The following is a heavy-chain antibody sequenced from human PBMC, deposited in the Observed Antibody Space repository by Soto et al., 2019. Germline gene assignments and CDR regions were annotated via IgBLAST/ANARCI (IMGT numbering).Heavy chain of an antibody. CDR1: GFTFSSYS. CDR2: ISSSSSYI. CDR3: ARDSTWNGVVPAAIQYYYYGMDV. D-gene: IGHD2-2*02. V-gene: IGHV3-21*01. Sequence: PGGSLRLSCAASGFTFSSYSMNWVRQDPGKGLEWVSSISSSSSYIYYADSVKGRFTISRDNAKNSLYLQMNSLRAEDTAVYYCARDSTWNGVVPAAIQYYYYGMDVWGQGTTVTVSS. J-gene: IGHJ6*02.